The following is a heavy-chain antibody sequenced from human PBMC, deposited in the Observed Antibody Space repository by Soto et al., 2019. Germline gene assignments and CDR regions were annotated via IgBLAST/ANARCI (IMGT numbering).Heavy chain of an antibody. V-gene: IGHV1-18*01. CDR3: SRGTSIPASGDY. Sequence: QVQLVQSGAEVKKPGASVKVSCKASGYTFTNYGINWVRQAPGQGLEWLGWVSAYTGERRYAQRVQARVIMTTDTSPTTAYMELRSLRCDDTAVYYCSRGTSIPASGDYWGQGPLVPVSS. D-gene: IGHD6-6*01. J-gene: IGHJ4*01. CDR1: GYTFTNYG. CDR2: VSAYTGER.